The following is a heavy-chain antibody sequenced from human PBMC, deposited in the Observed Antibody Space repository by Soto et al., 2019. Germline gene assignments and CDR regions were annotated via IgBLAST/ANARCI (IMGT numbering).Heavy chain of an antibody. D-gene: IGHD3-16*02. Sequence: QVQLVESGGGLVKPGGSLRLSCAASGFTFSDYYMSWIRQAPGKGLEWVSYISSSGSTIYYADSVKGRFTISRDNAKNSLYLQMNSLRAEDTAVYYCARDNVGNMITFGGVIVYFDYWGQGTLVTVSS. J-gene: IGHJ4*02. V-gene: IGHV3-11*01. CDR2: ISSSGSTI. CDR1: GFTFSDYY. CDR3: ARDNVGNMITFGGVIVYFDY.